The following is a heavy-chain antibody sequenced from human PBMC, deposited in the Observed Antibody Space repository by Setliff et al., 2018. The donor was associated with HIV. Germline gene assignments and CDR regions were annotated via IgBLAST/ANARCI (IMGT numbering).Heavy chain of an antibody. Sequence: ASVKVSCKASGYTFTSNGISWVRQDPGQGLEWMGWISAYNGNTNYAQKLQGRVTMTTDTSTSTAYMELSSLRSDDTAVYYCARDRTGVTSGEFDPWGQGTLVTVSS. CDR2: ISAYNGNT. V-gene: IGHV1-18*01. CDR3: ARDRTGVTSGEFDP. J-gene: IGHJ5*02. D-gene: IGHD2-21*02. CDR1: GYTFTSNG.